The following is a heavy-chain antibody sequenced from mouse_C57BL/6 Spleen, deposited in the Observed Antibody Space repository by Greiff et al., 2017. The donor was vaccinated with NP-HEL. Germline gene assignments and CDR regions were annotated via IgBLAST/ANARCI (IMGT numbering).Heavy chain of an antibody. D-gene: IGHD1-1*01. J-gene: IGHJ3*01. V-gene: IGHV5-17*01. CDR3: ARGDYGSSYGFAY. Sequence: DVQLQESGGGLVKPGGSLKLSCAASGFTFSDYGMHWVRQAPEKGLEWVAYISSGSSTIYYADTVKGRFTISRDNAKNTLFLQMTSLRSEDTAMYYCARGDYGSSYGFAYWGQGTLVTVSA. CDR2: ISSGSSTI. CDR1: GFTFSDYG.